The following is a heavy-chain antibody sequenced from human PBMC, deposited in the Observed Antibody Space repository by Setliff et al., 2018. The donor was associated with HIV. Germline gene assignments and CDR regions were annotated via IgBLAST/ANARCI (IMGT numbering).Heavy chain of an antibody. D-gene: IGHD2-2*01. Sequence: GGSLRLSCAASGFTVSSNYMNWVRQAPGKGLEWVSVIYTGGQTHYAESVMGRFTISRDNSKNMLYLQMNSLRAEDTALYYCAKDWRRPFVVLPWGQGIQVTVSS. J-gene: IGHJ4*02. CDR3: AKDWRRPFVVLP. CDR2: IYTGGQT. V-gene: IGHV3-66*02. CDR1: GFTVSSNY.